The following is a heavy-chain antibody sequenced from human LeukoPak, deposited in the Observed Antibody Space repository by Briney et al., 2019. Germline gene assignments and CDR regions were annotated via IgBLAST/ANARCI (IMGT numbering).Heavy chain of an antibody. V-gene: IGHV1-46*01. CDR1: GYTFSSYY. CDR2: INPSGGST. Sequence: ASVKVSCKASGYTFSSYYMHWVRQAPGQGLEWLGIINPSGGSTSYAQKSQGRFTMTRDTSTTTVYMDLSSLRSEDTAMYYCARGLPGRVHDNSKRGLFDPWGQGTLVTVSS. CDR3: ARGLPGRVHDNSKRGLFDP. J-gene: IGHJ5*02. D-gene: IGHD3-22*01.